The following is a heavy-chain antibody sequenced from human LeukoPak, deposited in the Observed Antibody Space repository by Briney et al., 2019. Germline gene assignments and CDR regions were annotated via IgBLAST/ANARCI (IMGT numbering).Heavy chain of an antibody. CDR1: GFTFSSYW. CDR2: INPGGSST. J-gene: IGHJ4*02. D-gene: IGHD1-14*01. CDR3: ARSNQADDY. Sequence: GGSLRLSCAASGFTFSSYWMHWVRQVPGKGLVWVSRINPGGSSTAYADSVKGRFTLSRDNAENTLYLQMDSLRAEDTAVYYCARSNQADDYWGQGTLVTVSS. V-gene: IGHV3-74*01.